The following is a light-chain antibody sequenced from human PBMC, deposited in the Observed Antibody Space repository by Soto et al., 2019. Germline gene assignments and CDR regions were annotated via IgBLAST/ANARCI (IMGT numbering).Light chain of an antibody. CDR3: SSYTSLSTLV. V-gene: IGLV2-14*01. Sequence: QSALTQPASLSGSPGQSITISCTGTSSDIGAYDYVSWFQQHPGKAPKLMISEVNNRPSGVSNRFSGSKSGNTAYLTISGLQVEDEAEYYCSSYTSLSTLVFGGGTMLTVL. J-gene: IGLJ2*01. CDR2: EVN. CDR1: SSDIGAYDY.